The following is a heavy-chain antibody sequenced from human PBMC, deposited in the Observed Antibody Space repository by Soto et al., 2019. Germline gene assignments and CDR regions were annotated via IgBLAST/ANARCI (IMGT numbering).Heavy chain of an antibody. D-gene: IGHD6-13*01. CDR3: ARVSGHSSWESNWFDP. CDR1: GGTFSSYA. Sequence: QVQLVQSGAEVKKPGSSVQVSCKASGGTFSSYAISWVRQAPGQGLEWMGGIIPIFGTANYAQKFQGRVTITADKSTSTDYMELSSLRSEDTSVYYCARVSGHSSWESNWFDPWGQGTLVTVSS. CDR2: IIPIFGTA. V-gene: IGHV1-69*06. J-gene: IGHJ5*02.